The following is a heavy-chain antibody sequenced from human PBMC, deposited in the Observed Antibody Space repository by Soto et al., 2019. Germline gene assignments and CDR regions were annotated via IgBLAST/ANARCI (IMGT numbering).Heavy chain of an antibody. V-gene: IGHV2-5*02. Sequence: QITLNESGPALVKPTQTLTLTCTFSGFSLNTRDVGVGWIRQPPGKALEWLGVVYWDDDKTYSPSLKSRLTLTKDPPKNQVVLRMTKRDPVDTATYYCAHCRGGVASFWGQGTLVTVSS. CDR1: GFSLNTRDVG. D-gene: IGHD3-16*01. J-gene: IGHJ4*02. CDR2: VYWDDDK. CDR3: AHCRGGVASF.